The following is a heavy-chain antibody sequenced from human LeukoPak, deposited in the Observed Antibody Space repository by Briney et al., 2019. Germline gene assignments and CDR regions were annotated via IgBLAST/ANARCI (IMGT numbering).Heavy chain of an antibody. Sequence: PGGSLRLSCAASGFTVSSNYMSWVRQAPGKGLEWVSVIYSGGSTYYADSVKGRFTISRHNSKNTLYLRMNSLRAEDTAVYYCARAKFDPRAYYYYGMDVWGQGTTVTVSS. V-gene: IGHV3-53*04. CDR2: IYSGGST. CDR1: GFTVSSNY. D-gene: IGHD3-9*01. J-gene: IGHJ6*02. CDR3: ARAKFDPRAYYYYGMDV.